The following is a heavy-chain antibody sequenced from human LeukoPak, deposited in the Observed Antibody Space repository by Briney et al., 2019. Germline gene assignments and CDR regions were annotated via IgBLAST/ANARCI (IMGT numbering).Heavy chain of an antibody. J-gene: IGHJ3*02. CDR1: GYSFTTYW. CDR3: ARHLASGNAFDI. Sequence: NLGESLKISCKGSGYSFTTYWIGWVRQMPGRGLEWMGIIYPGDSDTRYSPSFQGQVTISADKSISTAYLQWSSLKASDTAMFYCARHLASGNAFDIWGQGTMVTVSS. D-gene: IGHD3-3*02. CDR2: IYPGDSDT. V-gene: IGHV5-51*01.